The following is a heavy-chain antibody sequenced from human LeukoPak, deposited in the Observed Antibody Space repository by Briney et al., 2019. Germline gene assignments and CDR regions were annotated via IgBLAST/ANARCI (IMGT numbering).Heavy chain of an antibody. CDR3: AKDGRVAAAAYYFDY. CDR1: GFTFSSHG. J-gene: IGHJ4*02. D-gene: IGHD6-13*01. V-gene: IGHV3-30*18. Sequence: TGRSLRLSCAASGFTFSSHGMHWVRQAPGKGLEWVAVIANDGRDKKYADSVKGRFTISRDNSKNTLYLQMNSLRAEDTAVYYCAKDGRVAAAAYYFDYWGQGTLATVSS. CDR2: IANDGRDK.